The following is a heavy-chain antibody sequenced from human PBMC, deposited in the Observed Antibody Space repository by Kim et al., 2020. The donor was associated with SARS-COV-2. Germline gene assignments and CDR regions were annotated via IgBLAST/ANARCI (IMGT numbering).Heavy chain of an antibody. CDR1: GFTFSSYG. CDR2: ISYDGSNK. Sequence: GGSLRLSCAASGFTFSSYGMHWVRQAPGKGLEWVAVISYDGSNKYYADSVKGRFTISRDNSKNTLYLQMNSLRAEDTAVYYCAKDDSSSWINWFDPWGQG. D-gene: IGHD6-13*01. J-gene: IGHJ5*02. V-gene: IGHV3-30*18. CDR3: AKDDSSSWINWFDP.